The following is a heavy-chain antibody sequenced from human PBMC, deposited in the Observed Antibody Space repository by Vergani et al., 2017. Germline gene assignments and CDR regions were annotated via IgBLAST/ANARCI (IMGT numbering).Heavy chain of an antibody. Sequence: EVQLVESGGGLVQPGRSLRLSCAASGFTFDDYAMHWVRQAPGKGLEWVSGISWNSGSIGYADSVKGRFTISRDNAKNSLYLQMNSLRAEDTALYYCAKVDTAMGAFDYWGQGTLVTVSS. J-gene: IGHJ4*02. D-gene: IGHD5-18*01. V-gene: IGHV3-9*01. CDR1: GFTFDDYA. CDR3: AKVDTAMGAFDY. CDR2: ISWNSGSI.